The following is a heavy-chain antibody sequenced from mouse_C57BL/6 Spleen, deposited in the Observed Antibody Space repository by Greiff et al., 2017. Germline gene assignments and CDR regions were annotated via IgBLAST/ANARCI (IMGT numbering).Heavy chain of an antibody. J-gene: IGHJ2*01. CDR1: GFNIKDDY. Sequence: VQLQQSGAELVRPGASVKLSCTASGFNIKDDYMHWVKQRPEPGLGWIGWFDPENGDTEYASKFQGKATITADTSSNTAYLQLSSLTSEDTAVYYCTTSPFDYWGQGTTLTVSS. CDR3: TTSPFDY. V-gene: IGHV14-4*01. CDR2: FDPENGDT.